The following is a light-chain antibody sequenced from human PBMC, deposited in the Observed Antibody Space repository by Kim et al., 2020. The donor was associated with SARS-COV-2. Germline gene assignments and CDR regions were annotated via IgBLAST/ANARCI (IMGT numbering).Light chain of an antibody. V-gene: IGLV3-1*01. CDR2: QHT. CDR3: QAWDSSTAV. CDR1: KLGDKY. Sequence: GSPGQTASITCSGSKLGDKYAYWYQKKTGQSPVLVIYQHTKRPSGISQRFSGSSSGNTATLTISRAQTMDEADYYCQAWDSSTAVFGGGTQLTVL. J-gene: IGLJ3*02.